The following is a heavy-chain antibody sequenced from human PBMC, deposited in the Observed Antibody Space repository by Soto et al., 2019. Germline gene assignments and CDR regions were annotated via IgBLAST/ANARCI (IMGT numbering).Heavy chain of an antibody. CDR2: ISGSGGST. CDR3: AKDLLVVYSRMYAFDI. Sequence: GSLRLSCAASGFTFSSYAMSWVRQAPGKGLEWVSAISGSGGSTYYADSVKGRFTISRDNSKNTLYLQMNSLRAEDTAVYYCAKDLLVVYSRMYAFDIWGQGKMVTVSS. CDR1: GFTFSSYA. J-gene: IGHJ3*02. D-gene: IGHD3-22*01. V-gene: IGHV3-23*01.